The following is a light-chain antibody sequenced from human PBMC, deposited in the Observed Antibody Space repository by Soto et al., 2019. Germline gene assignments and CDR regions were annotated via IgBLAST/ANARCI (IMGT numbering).Light chain of an antibody. Sequence: EIVMTQSPATLSVSPGERATLSCRASQSVSRNLAWYQQKPGQAPRLLIYGASTRATGIPARFSGSGSGTEFTLTISSLQSEDSAVYYCQQYNNWPLFTFGRGTKVDIK. J-gene: IGKJ3*01. V-gene: IGKV3-15*01. CDR2: GAS. CDR1: QSVSRN. CDR3: QQYNNWPLFT.